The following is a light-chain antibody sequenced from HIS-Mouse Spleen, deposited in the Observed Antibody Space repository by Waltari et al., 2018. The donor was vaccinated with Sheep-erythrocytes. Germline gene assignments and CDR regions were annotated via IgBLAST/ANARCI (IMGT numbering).Light chain of an antibody. CDR1: TSGDKY. V-gene: IGLV3-1*01. CDR3: QAWDSSTVV. Sequence: SYELTQPPSVSVSPGQTASIPCSGDTSGDKYACWYLQKPGTSPVLVIYHDSKRPSGIPERFSGSNSGNTATLTISGTQAMDEADYYCQAWDSSTVVFGGGTKLTVL. CDR2: HDS. J-gene: IGLJ2*01.